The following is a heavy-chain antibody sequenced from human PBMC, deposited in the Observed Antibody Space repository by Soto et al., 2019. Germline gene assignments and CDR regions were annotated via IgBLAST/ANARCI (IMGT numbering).Heavy chain of an antibody. V-gene: IGHV4-39*01. CDR3: SSWYSDYYYYYMDV. J-gene: IGHJ6*03. CDR2: IYYSGST. CDR1: GGSISSSSYY. D-gene: IGHD6-13*01. Sequence: PSETLSLTCIVSGGSISSSSYYWGWICQPSGKGLEWIGSIYYSGSTYYNPSLKSRVTISVDTSKNQFSLKLSSVTAADTAVYYCSSWYSDYYYYYMDVWGKGTTVT.